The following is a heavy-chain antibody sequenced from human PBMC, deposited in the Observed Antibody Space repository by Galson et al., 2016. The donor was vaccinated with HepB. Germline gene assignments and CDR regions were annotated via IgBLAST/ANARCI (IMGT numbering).Heavy chain of an antibody. CDR3: ARSDYGDFRLYDFDY. V-gene: IGHV3-21*01. CDR1: GSTFSSYT. CDR2: ISSSGSYI. J-gene: IGHJ4*02. Sequence: SLRLSCAASGSTFSSYTMNWVRQAPGKGLEWVSSISSSGSYIYYADSVKGRFTISRDNAKNSLYLQMNSLRAEDTAVYYCARSDYGDFRLYDFDYWGQGTLVTVSS. D-gene: IGHD4-17*01.